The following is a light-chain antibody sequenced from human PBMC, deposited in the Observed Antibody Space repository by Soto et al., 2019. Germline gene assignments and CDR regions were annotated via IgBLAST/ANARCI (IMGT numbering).Light chain of an antibody. V-gene: IGKV1-5*03. CDR3: QQYNSYSEWT. J-gene: IGKJ1*01. CDR2: KAS. Sequence: DIQMTQSPSTLSASVGDRVTITCRASQSISSWLAWYQHKPGKAPKVLIYKASSLESGVPSRFSGSGSGTGFALTNSIRQPDDFVSYYCQQYNSYSEWTLGRGTKVEIK. CDR1: QSISSW.